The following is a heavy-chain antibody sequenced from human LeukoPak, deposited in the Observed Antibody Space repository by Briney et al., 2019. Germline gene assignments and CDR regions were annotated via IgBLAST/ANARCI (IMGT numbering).Heavy chain of an antibody. CDR1: GGSISSSSYY. CDR3: ARGAPRIAAAGNDAFDI. J-gene: IGHJ3*02. Sequence: SETLSLTCTVSGGSISSSSYYWGWIRQPPGKGLEWIGSIYYSGSTYYNPSLKSRVTISVDTSKNQISLKLSSVTAADTAVYYCARGAPRIAAAGNDAFDIWGQGTMVTVSS. V-gene: IGHV4-39*01. CDR2: IYYSGST. D-gene: IGHD6-13*01.